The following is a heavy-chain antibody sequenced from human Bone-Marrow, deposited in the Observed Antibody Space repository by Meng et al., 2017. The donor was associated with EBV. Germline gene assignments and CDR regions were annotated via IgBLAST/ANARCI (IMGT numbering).Heavy chain of an antibody. CDR2: LIPMVGAP. Sequence: VDLLQLGAEVERLGSPVNVACRTSEGTFRSEAVSWVRQAPGQGLEWMGGLIPMVGAPHYAQKFQGRVTIIADESTSTHYMDLSSLRSDDTAVYYCASESGRGYTPDYWGQGTLVTVSS. V-gene: IGHV1-69*01. CDR1: EGTFRSEA. CDR3: ASESGRGYTPDY. J-gene: IGHJ4*02. D-gene: IGHD3-10*01.